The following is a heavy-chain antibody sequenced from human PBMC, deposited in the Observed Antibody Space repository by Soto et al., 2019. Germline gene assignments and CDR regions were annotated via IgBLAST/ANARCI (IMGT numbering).Heavy chain of an antibody. Sequence: QVQFVQSGADVRKPGASVKVSCKASGYTFTNYFIHWVRQAPGQSLEWMGWISAGNGNTQYSQKFQGRVTITRYTSASTVYLELSSLKSEDTAVYYCSREDYWGPGTLVTVSS. V-gene: IGHV1-3*01. J-gene: IGHJ4*02. CDR2: ISAGNGNT. CDR1: GYTFTNYF. CDR3: SREDY.